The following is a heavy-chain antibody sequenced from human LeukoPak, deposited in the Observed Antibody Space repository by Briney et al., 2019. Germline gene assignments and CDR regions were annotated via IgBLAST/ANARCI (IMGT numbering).Heavy chain of an antibody. CDR1: GFTFSSYA. CDR2: ISYDGSNK. V-gene: IGHV3-30*04. CDR3: GNRYYYGSGS. J-gene: IGHJ4*02. Sequence: GRSLRLSCAASGFTFSSYAMHWVRQAPGKGLEWVAVISYDGSNKYYADSVKGRFTISRDNSKNTLYLQMNSLRAEDTAVYYCGNRYYYGSGSWGQGTLVTVSS. D-gene: IGHD3-10*01.